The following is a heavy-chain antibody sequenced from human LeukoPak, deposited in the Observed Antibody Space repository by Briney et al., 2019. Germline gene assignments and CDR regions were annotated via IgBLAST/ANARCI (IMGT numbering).Heavy chain of an antibody. CDR1: GYTFTSYD. Sequence: GASVKVSCKASGYTFTSYDINWVRQATGQGLEWMGWMNPNSGNTGYAQKFQGRVTMTRNTSISSAYMELSSLRSEDTAVYYCARWGLVFTPYYYYYGMDVWAKGPRSPSP. J-gene: IGHJ6*02. CDR2: MNPNSGNT. CDR3: ARWGLVFTPYYYYYGMDV. D-gene: IGHD6-19*01. V-gene: IGHV1-8*01.